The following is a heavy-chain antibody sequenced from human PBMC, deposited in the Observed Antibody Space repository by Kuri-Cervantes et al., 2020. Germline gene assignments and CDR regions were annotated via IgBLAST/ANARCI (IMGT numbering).Heavy chain of an antibody. CDR1: GFTFSRYG. CDR3: AKEGRTYGSGSYPYYMDV. CDR2: IRYDGSNE. J-gene: IGHJ6*03. V-gene: IGHV3-30*02. D-gene: IGHD3-10*01. Sequence: GESLKISCAVSGFTFSRYGTHWVRQAPGKGLEWVAFIRYDGSNEYDGDSVRGQFTISRDNSKNTLYLQMNNLRTEDTAVYYCAKEGRTYGSGSYPYYMDVWGKGTTVTVSS.